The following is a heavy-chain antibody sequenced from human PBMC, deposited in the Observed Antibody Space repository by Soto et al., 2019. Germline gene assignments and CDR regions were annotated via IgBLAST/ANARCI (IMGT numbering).Heavy chain of an antibody. CDR3: ALSSDWVGIFDY. Sequence: ASVKVSCKASGYTFTSYGISWVRQAPGQGLEWMGWISAYTGNTNYAQKLQGRVTMTTDTSTSTAYMELRSLRSDDTAVYYCALSSDWVGIFDYWGQGTLVTVYS. CDR1: GYTFTSYG. D-gene: IGHD6-19*01. V-gene: IGHV1-18*04. J-gene: IGHJ4*02. CDR2: ISAYTGNT.